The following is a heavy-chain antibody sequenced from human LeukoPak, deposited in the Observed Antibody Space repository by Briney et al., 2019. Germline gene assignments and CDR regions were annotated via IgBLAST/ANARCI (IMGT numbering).Heavy chain of an antibody. D-gene: IGHD6-13*01. CDR1: GGSFSGYY. V-gene: IGHV4-34*01. CDR3: ASMGIAAAGTRFDY. Sequence: SETVSLTCAVYGGSFSGYYWSWIRQPPGKGLEWIGEINHSGSTNYNPSLKSRVTISVDTSKNQFSLKLSSVTAADTAVYYCASMGIAAAGTRFDYWGQGTLVTVSS. J-gene: IGHJ4*02. CDR2: INHSGST.